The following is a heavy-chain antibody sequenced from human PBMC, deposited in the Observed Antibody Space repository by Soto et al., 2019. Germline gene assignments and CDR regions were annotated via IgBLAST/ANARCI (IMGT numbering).Heavy chain of an antibody. D-gene: IGHD3-3*01. V-gene: IGHV1-2*04. CDR2: INPNSGGT. CDR1: GYAFTCYY. J-gene: IGHJ3*02. CDR3: ASARDYDFLDI. Sequence: XSVKVSCKASGYAFTCYYEHLVRQAPGQGLECMGWINPNSGGTNYAQKFQGWVTMTRDTSISTAYMELSRLRSDDTAVYYCASARDYDFLDIWGQGTMVTVSS.